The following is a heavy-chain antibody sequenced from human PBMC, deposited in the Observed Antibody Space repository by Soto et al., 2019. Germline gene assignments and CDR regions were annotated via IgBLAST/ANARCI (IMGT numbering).Heavy chain of an antibody. CDR2: ISGSGDRT. V-gene: IGHV3-23*01. J-gene: IGHJ4*02. CDR1: GITNSNYP. Sequence: EVQLLESGGGLVQPGGSLRLSCAASGITNSNYPMSWVRQAPGKGLDWVSGISGSGDRTYYADSAKGRFSISKDISKNSLSLQLDSLGVEDTALYFCVKDDGGYPSTAPHWGQGTLVTVSS. CDR3: VKDDGGYPSTAPH. D-gene: IGHD3-22*01.